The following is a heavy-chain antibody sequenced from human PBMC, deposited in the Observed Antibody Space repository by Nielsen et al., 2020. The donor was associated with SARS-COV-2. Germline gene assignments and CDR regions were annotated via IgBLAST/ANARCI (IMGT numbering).Heavy chain of an antibody. J-gene: IGHJ4*02. V-gene: IGHV4-39*01. Sequence: SETLSLTCTVSGGSISSSSYYWGWIRQPPGKGLEWIGSIYYSGSTYYNPSLKSRVTISVDTSKNQFSLKLSSVTAADTAVYYCARVREYYDILTGIGYYFDYWGQGTLVTVSS. CDR1: GGSISSSSYY. D-gene: IGHD3-9*01. CDR2: IYYSGST. CDR3: ARVREYYDILTGIGYYFDY.